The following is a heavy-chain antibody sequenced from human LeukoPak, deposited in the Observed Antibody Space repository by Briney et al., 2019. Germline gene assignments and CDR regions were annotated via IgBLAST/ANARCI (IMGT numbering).Heavy chain of an antibody. D-gene: IGHD4-23*01. J-gene: IGHJ4*02. CDR1: GYSFASYW. CDR2: IDPSDSYT. CDR3: ARHGTTVVTPADY. V-gene: IGHV5-10-1*01. Sequence: GESLRISCKGSGYSFASYWISWVRQMPGKGLDWMGRIDPSDSYTNYSPSFQGHVTISADKSISTAYLQWSSLKASDTAMYYCARHGTTVVTPADYWGQGTLVTVSS.